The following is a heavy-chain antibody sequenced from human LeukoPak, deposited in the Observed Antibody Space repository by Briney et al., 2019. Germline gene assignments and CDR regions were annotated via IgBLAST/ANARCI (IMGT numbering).Heavy chain of an antibody. CDR3: ARDRPTGASRVFVVQ. CDR1: VFSLSTYA. V-gene: IGHV3-21*06. CDR2: MCSGCRYI. J-gene: IGHJ4*02. Sequence: GGSLTLSCTGSVFSLSTYAMTWVRQAPGKGLEWISSMCSGCRYIYYAHSVSGRFTISRDNTKNTLYLLMNNLRAENTAIYYCARDRPTGASRVFVVQWGQGTPVTVSS. D-gene: IGHD2-15*01.